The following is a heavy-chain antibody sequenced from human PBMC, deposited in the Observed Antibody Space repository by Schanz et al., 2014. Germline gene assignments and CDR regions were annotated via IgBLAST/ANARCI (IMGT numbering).Heavy chain of an antibody. Sequence: DVQLLESGGGLVQPGGSLRLSCAASGFTFSSYAMSWVRQAPGKGLEWVSALSGSGGSTYYADSVKGRFTISRDNSKTTLSLQMNSLRTEDTAVYYCARDRGYCSGGSCLTFDYWGQGTLVTVSS. V-gene: IGHV3-23*01. CDR1: GFTFSSYA. CDR3: ARDRGYCSGGSCLTFDY. CDR2: LSGSGGST. D-gene: IGHD2-15*01. J-gene: IGHJ4*02.